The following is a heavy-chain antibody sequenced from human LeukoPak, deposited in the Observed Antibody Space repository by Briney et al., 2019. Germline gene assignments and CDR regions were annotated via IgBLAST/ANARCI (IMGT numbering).Heavy chain of an antibody. D-gene: IGHD3-16*01. CDR3: VKEKMPFGSSVMKRSGGAFDI. CDR1: GFTFSSYA. CDR2: ISTAYDIT. V-gene: IGHV3-23*01. J-gene: IGHJ3*02. Sequence: GRSLRLSCAASGFTFSSYAMHWVRQAPGTGMDWVSSISTAYDITYYADFVKGRFTISRDNSKNTLYLQMNSLRAEDTAIYFCVKEKMPFGSSVMKRSGGAFDIWGQGTRVTVS.